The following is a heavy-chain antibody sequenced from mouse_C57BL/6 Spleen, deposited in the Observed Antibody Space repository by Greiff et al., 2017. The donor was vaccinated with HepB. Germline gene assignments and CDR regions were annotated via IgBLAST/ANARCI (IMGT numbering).Heavy chain of an antibody. V-gene: IGHV1-26*01. D-gene: IGHD2-4*01. CDR3: AREGIYYDYDGGNAMDY. CDR1: GYTFTDYY. Sequence: VQLKQSGPELVKPGASVKISCKASGYTFTDYYMNWVKQSHGKSLEWIGDINPNNGGTSYNQKFKGKATLTVDKSSSTAYMELRSLTSEDSAVYYCAREGIYYDYDGGNAMDYWGQGTSVTVSS. J-gene: IGHJ4*01. CDR2: INPNNGGT.